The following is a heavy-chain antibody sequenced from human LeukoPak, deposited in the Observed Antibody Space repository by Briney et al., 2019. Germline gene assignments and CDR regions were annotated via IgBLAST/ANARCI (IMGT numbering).Heavy chain of an antibody. D-gene: IGHD5-12*01. CDR1: GGSITNYY. J-gene: IGHJ4*02. V-gene: IGHV4-59*01. CDR3: ARYSGYDEPFEY. Sequence: TSETLSLTCTVSGGSITNYYWSWIRQPPGKALEWIGYIYFSGVTKYNPYSPSLTSRVTISTDTSKNQISLKLDSVTAADTAVYYCARYSGYDEPFEYWGQGTLVTVSS. CDR2: IYFSGVT.